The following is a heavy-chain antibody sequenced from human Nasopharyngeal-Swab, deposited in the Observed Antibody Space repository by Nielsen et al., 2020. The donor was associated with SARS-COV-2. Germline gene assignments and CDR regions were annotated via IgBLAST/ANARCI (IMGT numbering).Heavy chain of an antibody. CDR3: AKDKGDGYNSGAFDI. CDR2: ISSSGTSI. J-gene: IGHJ3*02. V-gene: IGHV3-48*03. Sequence: GGSLRLSCAASGFTFSSYEMNWVRQAPGKGLEWVSYISSSGTSIYYADSVKGRFTISRDNAKNSLYLQMNSLRAEDTALYYCAKDKGDGYNSGAFDIWGQGTMVTVSS. D-gene: IGHD5-24*01. CDR1: GFTFSSYE.